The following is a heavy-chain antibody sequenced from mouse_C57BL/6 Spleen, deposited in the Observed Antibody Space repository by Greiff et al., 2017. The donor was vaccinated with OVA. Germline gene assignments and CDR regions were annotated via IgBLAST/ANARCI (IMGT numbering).Heavy chain of an antibody. V-gene: IGHV1-82*01. CDR3: ARYTVVAGDYAMDY. CDR2: IYPGDGDT. CDR1: GYAFSSSW. J-gene: IGHJ4*01. Sequence: VMLVESGPELVKPGASVKISCKASGYAFSSSWMNWVKQRPGKGLEWIGRIYPGDGDTNYNGKFKGKATLTADKSSSTAYMQLSSLTSEDSAVYFCARYTVVAGDYAMDYWGQGTSVTVSS. D-gene: IGHD1-1*01.